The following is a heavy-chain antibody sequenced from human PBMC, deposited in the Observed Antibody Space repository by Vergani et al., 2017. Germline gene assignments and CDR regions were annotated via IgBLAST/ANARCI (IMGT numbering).Heavy chain of an antibody. V-gene: IGHV4-31*03. CDR3: ARVYFDWLGYYYYMDV. J-gene: IGHJ6*03. D-gene: IGHD3-9*01. CDR1: GGSISSGGYY. Sequence: QVQLQESGPGLVKPSQTLSLTCTVSGGSISSGGYYWSWIRQHPGKGLEWIGYIYYSGSTNYNPSLKSRVTISVDTSKNQFSLKLSSVTAADTAVYYCARVYFDWLGYYYYMDVWGKGTTVTVSS. CDR2: IYYSGST.